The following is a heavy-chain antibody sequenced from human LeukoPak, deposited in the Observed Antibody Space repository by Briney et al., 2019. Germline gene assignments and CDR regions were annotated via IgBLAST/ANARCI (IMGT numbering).Heavy chain of an antibody. CDR1: GYSFTGYY. Sequence: ASVKVSCKASGYSFTGYYMHWVRQAPGQGLEWMGWINPNSGDTDYAQKFQGRVTMTRDTSISTAYMELSRLRSDDTAVYYCARETTIFGVVISGIDYWGQGTLVTVSS. CDR2: INPNSGDT. V-gene: IGHV1-2*02. D-gene: IGHD3-3*01. J-gene: IGHJ4*02. CDR3: ARETTIFGVVISGIDY.